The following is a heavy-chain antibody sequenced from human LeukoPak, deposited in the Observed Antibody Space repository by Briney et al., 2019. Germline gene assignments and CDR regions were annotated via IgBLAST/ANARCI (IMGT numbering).Heavy chain of an antibody. CDR1: GGSISSYY. V-gene: IGHV4-59*08. J-gene: IGHJ4*02. CDR2: IYYSGST. CDR3: ARVGISMVRGVIINPIDY. Sequence: SETLSLTCTVSGGSISSYYWSWIRQPPGKGLEWIGYIYYSGSTYYNPSLKSRVTISVDTSKNQFSLKLSSVTAADTAVYYCARVGISMVRGVIINPIDYWGQGTLVTVSS. D-gene: IGHD3-10*01.